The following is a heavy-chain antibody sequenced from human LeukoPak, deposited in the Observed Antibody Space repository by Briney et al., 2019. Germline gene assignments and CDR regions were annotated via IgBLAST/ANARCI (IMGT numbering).Heavy chain of an antibody. CDR1: GYTFTSYG. CDR2: ISAQHGQT. D-gene: IGHD2-8*01. Sequence: GPVKVSCKASGYTFTSYGISWVRQAPGQELEWMGWISAQHGQTEYAPNSQDRVTMTTDTYTNTAYMELRSLRSDDTAVYYCAGSLGYCTSNVCYLKYWGQGTLVTVSS. J-gene: IGHJ4*02. V-gene: IGHV1-18*01. CDR3: AGSLGYCTSNVCYLKY.